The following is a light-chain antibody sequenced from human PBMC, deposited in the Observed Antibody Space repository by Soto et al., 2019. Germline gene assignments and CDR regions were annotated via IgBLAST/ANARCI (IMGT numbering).Light chain of an antibody. CDR1: QSVTSPF. CDR2: STS. CDR3: QQYGSSPRT. Sequence: EVVLTQYPCTLSLSPGERSTLSCISSQSVTSPFLAWYQQKPGQPPRLLIYSTSGRATGIPDRFSGSGSGTDFTLTISSLEPEDSAVYYCQQYGSSPRTFGQRTNVDI. J-gene: IGKJ1*01. V-gene: IGKV3-20*01.